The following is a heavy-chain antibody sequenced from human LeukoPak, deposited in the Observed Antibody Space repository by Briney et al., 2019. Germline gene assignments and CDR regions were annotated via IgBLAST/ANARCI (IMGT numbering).Heavy chain of an antibody. CDR3: ARDLNYYDSSGYYLGY. J-gene: IGHJ4*02. CDR1: GYTFTGYY. V-gene: IGHV1-2*02. CDR2: INPNSGGT. Sequence: GASVKVSCKASGYTFTGYYMHWVRQAPGQGLEWMGWINPNSGGTNYAQKFQGRVTMTRDTSISTAYMELSRLRSDDTAVYYCARDLNYYDSSGYYLGYWGQGTLDTVSS. D-gene: IGHD3-22*01.